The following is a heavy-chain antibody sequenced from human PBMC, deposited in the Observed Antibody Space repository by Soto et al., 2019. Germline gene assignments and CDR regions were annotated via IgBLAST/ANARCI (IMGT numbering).Heavy chain of an antibody. CDR2: ISAYNGNT. CDR1: GYTFTSYG. CDR3: ARRDYDILTGYYSFGY. V-gene: IGHV1-18*04. D-gene: IGHD3-9*01. Sequence: ASVKVSCKASGYTFTSYGISWVRQAPGQGLEWMGWISAYNGNTNYAQKLQGRVTMTTDTSTSTAYMELRSLRSDDTAVYYCARRDYDILTGYYSFGYWGQGTLVTVS. J-gene: IGHJ4*02.